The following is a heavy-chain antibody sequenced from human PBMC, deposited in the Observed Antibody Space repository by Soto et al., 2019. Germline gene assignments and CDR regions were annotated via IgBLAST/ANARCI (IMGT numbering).Heavy chain of an antibody. V-gene: IGHV1-46*01. D-gene: IGHD2-2*01. Sequence: QVQLVQSGAEVTRPGASVKVSCKASGYSFISHYIHWVRQAPGQGLEWMGFINPSGGSATLAQKFQGRVTMTRDPSTSTVYMELTILRSEDAAVYYCARDYLSSKLSLSYFDFWGQGTLVTVSS. CDR1: GYSFISHY. CDR2: INPSGGSA. J-gene: IGHJ4*02. CDR3: ARDYLSSKLSLSYFDF.